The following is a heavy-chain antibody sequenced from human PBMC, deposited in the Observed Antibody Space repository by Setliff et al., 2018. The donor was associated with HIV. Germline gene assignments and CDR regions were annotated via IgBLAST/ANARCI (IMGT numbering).Heavy chain of an antibody. CDR1: GFTFSSYA. CDR2: INHSGSA. V-gene: IGHV4-34*01. Sequence: PGGSLRLSCAASGFTFSSYAMSWVRQAPGKGLEWIGEINHSGSADYSPSLKSRVTMSVDTSKNQFSLTLSSVTAADTAVYYCVRRLRYFDPSFDIWGQGTLVTVSS. CDR3: VRRLRYFDPSFDI. J-gene: IGHJ3*02. D-gene: IGHD3-9*01.